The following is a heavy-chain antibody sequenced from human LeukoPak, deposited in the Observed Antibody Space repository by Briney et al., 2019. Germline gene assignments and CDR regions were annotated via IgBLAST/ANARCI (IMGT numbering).Heavy chain of an antibody. J-gene: IGHJ5*02. CDR3: AKDQKWLRLNWFDP. D-gene: IGHD5-12*01. CDR2: IKQDGREI. V-gene: IGHV3-7*03. CDR1: GFTLSSYW. Sequence: GGSLRLSCAASGFTLSSYWMSWVRQAPRKGLEWVANIKQDGREIYYVDSVKGRFTISRDNAKNSLYLQMNSLRAEDTAVYYCAKDQKWLRLNWFDPWGQGTLVTVSS.